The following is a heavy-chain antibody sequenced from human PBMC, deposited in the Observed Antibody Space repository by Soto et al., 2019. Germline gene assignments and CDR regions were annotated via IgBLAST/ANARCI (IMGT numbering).Heavy chain of an antibody. V-gene: IGHV3-30-3*01. CDR3: SRGRGLVLFGDY. CDR1: GFTFSTYA. Sequence: QVQLVESGGGVVQPGRSLRLSCAASGFTFSTYAMHWVRQAPGKGLEWVALISYDGSNKYYADSVKGRFTISRDNSKNTLYLQMNGLRPEDTAVYYCSRGRGLVLFGDYWGQGTLVTVSS. CDR2: ISYDGSNK. J-gene: IGHJ4*02. D-gene: IGHD6-6*01.